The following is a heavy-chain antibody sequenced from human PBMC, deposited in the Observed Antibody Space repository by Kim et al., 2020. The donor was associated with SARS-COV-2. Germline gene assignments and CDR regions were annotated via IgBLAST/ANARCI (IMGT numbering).Heavy chain of an antibody. CDR3: VRISRSVGIDGYWYFDL. D-gene: IGHD2-21*01. CDR1: GASLTSGMYY. V-gene: IGHV4-31*03. J-gene: IGHJ2*01. Sequence: SETLSLTCTVSGASLTSGMYYWSWIRQHPGKGLEWIGHIYHSGSAYSNPSLKSRVNLSVDTSQNRFSVKMTSVTAADTAVYYCVRISRSVGIDGYWYFDLWGRGALVSVSS. CDR2: IYHSGSA.